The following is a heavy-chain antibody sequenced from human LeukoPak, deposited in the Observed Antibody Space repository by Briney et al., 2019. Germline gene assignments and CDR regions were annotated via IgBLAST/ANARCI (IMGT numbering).Heavy chain of an antibody. V-gene: IGHV5-10-1*01. D-gene: IGHD5-18*01. CDR1: GYSFTSYW. J-gene: IGHJ6*02. CDR3: ARHHRGYSYGPDGMDV. Sequence: GESLRISCKGSGYSFTSYWISWVRQMPGKGLEWMGRIDPSDSYTNYSPSFQGHVTISADKSISTAYLQWSSLKASDTDMYYCARHHRGYSYGPDGMDVWGQGTTVTVSS. CDR2: IDPSDSYT.